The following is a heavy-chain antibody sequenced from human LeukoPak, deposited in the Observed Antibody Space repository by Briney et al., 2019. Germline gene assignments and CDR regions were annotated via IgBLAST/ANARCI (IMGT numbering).Heavy chain of an antibody. V-gene: IGHV3-7*01. D-gene: IGHD3-10*01. CDR2: IKHDGSQK. CDR1: GFTFSQYW. CDR3: ARDSSRGDFEY. Sequence: PGGSLRLSCAASGFTFSQYWMSWVRRAPGKGLEWVANIKHDGSQKEHVDSVKGRFTISRDNAKNSLFLQMNSLRAEDTAVYFCARDSSRGDFEYWGQGTLVTVSS. J-gene: IGHJ4*02.